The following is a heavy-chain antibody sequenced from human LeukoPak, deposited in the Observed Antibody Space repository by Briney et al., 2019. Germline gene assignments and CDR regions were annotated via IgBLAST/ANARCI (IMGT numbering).Heavy chain of an antibody. CDR1: GYTFTDYY. D-gene: IGHD5-12*01. CDR2: INPGSGGT. CDR3: AGGGYSGYDVGAFDI. Sequence: ASVKVSCKASGYTFTDYYMHWVRQAPGQGLEWMGWINPGSGGTNYAQKFQGRVTMTRDTSISTAYMDLSRLRSDDTAVYYCAGGGYSGYDVGAFDIWSQGTMVTVSS. V-gene: IGHV1-2*02. J-gene: IGHJ3*02.